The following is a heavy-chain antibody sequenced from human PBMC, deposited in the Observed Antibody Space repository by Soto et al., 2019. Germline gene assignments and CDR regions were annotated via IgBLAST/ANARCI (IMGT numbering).Heavy chain of an antibody. CDR1: GFTFRTYG. D-gene: IGHD2-21*01. CDR3: XXXXXXXXXELPFDP. CDR2: ISNDGSEK. V-gene: IGHV3-30*03. J-gene: IGHJ5*02. Sequence: QVQLVESGGGVVQPGRSLRLSCAASGFTFRTYGMHWVRXXXXXXXXXVAVISNDGSEKYFADSVKGRFAISRDNSKXXXXXXXXXXXXXXXXXXXXXXXXXXXXXELPFDPWGQGTLVTVSS.